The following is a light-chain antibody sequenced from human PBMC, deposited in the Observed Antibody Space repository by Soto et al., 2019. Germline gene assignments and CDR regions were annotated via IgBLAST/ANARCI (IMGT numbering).Light chain of an antibody. J-gene: IGLJ2*01. V-gene: IGLV7-43*01. CDR1: AGAVTSGYY. CDR2: STT. CDR3: LLYYGGGVV. Sequence: QAVVTQEPSLTVSPGGTVTLTYASRAGAVTSGYYPNWFQQKPGQPPRALIYSTTYKHSWTPARFSGSLLGGKAALTLSGVQPEEEADYYCLLYYGGGVVFGGGTKLSVL.